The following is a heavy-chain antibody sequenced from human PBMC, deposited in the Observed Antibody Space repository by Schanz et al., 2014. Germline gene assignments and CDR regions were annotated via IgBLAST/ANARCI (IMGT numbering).Heavy chain of an antibody. CDR2: MYYSGST. CDR1: GGSISSYY. J-gene: IGHJ4*02. CDR3: ARGVLGSGYRQQYYFDH. Sequence: QVQLQESGPGLVKPSETLSLTCTVSGGSISSYYWSWIRQPPGKGLEWIGYMYYSGSTNYNPSLNSRVTISVDTSKNQFSLKVTSVTPADTAVYYCARGVLGSGYRQQYYFDHWGQGTLVTVS. V-gene: IGHV4-59*12. D-gene: IGHD3-3*01.